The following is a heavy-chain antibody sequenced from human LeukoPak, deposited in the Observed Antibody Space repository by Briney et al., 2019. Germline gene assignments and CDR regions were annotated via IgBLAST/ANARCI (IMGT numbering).Heavy chain of an antibody. CDR1: GVSFDDYY. Sequence: PSETLSLTCAVSGVSFDDYYWTWVRQPPGKGPEWIATIYSSEFTYYNPSLRSRVTISGDRSKNLFSLRLSSVTAADTAVYYCARGSDDYKLGNYWGQGTLVTVSS. V-gene: IGHV4-59*04. CDR2: IYSSEFT. J-gene: IGHJ4*02. CDR3: ARGSDDYKLGNY. D-gene: IGHD5-24*01.